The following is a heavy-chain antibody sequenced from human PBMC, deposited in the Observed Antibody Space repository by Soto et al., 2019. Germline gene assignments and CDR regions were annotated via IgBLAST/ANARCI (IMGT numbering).Heavy chain of an antibody. D-gene: IGHD6-19*01. J-gene: IGHJ4*02. CDR1: GYTFTGYA. V-gene: IGHV1-3*01. CDR2: INAGNGNT. Sequence: ASVKVSCKASGYTFTGYAMHWVRQAPGQRLEWMGWINAGNGNTKYSQKFQGRVTITRDTSASAAYMELNSLSSEDTAVYYCARAVAVPADFDYWGQGTLVTVSS. CDR3: ARAVAVPADFDY.